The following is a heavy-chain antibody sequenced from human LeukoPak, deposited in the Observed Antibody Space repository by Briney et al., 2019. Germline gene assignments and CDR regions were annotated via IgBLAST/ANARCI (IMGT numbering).Heavy chain of an antibody. J-gene: IGHJ4*02. CDR3: ARGKSVVVTEN. CDR2: ISYDGSNK. V-gene: IGHV3-30*03. Sequence: SGGSLRLSCEASRFTFSSYGMHWVRQPPGKGLEWVAVISYDGSNKYYADSVKGRFTISRDSSNNMMYLQMNSLRAEDTAVYYCARGKSVVVTENWGQGTLVTVSS. D-gene: IGHD2-21*02. CDR1: RFTFSSYG.